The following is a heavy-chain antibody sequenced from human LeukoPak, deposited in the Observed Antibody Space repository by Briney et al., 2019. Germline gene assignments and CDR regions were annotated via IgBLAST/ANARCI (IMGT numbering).Heavy chain of an antibody. CDR3: ATSDYYDSSGSLDV. Sequence: GGSLRLSCAASGFTFSSYAMSWVRQAPGKGLEWVSAISGSGGSTYYADSVKGQFTISRDNSKNTLYLQMNSLRAEDTAVYYCATSDYYDSSGSLDVWGQGTTATVSS. CDR1: GFTFSSYA. D-gene: IGHD3-22*01. V-gene: IGHV3-23*01. J-gene: IGHJ6*02. CDR2: ISGSGGST.